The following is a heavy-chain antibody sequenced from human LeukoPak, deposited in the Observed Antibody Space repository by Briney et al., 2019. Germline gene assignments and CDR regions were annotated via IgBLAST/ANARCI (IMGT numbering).Heavy chain of an antibody. J-gene: IGHJ6*02. D-gene: IGHD4-17*01. V-gene: IGHV3-23*01. CDR1: GFTFSSYA. CDR2: ISGSGGSI. CDR3: AMKHDYGDYLRPYYYYYYGMDV. Sequence: GGSLRLSCAVSGFTFSSYAMRWVRQAPGKGLEWVSAISGSGGSIYYADSVKGRFTISRDNSKNTLYLQMNSLRAEDTAVYYCAMKHDYGDYLRPYYYYYYGMDVWGQGTTVTVSS.